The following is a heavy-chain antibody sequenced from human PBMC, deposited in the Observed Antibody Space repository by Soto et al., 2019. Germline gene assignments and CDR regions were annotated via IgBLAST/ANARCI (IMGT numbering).Heavy chain of an antibody. V-gene: IGHV4-39*01. CDR2: IYQSGST. J-gene: IGHJ4*02. CDR3: ASGLIAAAGTPNFDY. Sequence: QLQLQESGPGLVKPSETLSLTCTVSGGSIGSSSYWGWIRQPPGKGLEWIGDIYQSGSTYYSPSLKSRVTISVDTSKNQFSLKLSSVTAADTAVYYCASGLIAAAGTPNFDYWGQGTLVTVSS. CDR1: GGSIGSSSY. D-gene: IGHD6-13*01.